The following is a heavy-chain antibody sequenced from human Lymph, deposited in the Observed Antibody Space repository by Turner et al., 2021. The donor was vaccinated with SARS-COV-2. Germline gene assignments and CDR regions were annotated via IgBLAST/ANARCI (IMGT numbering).Heavy chain of an antibody. D-gene: IGHD3-22*01. V-gene: IGHV1-2*02. CDR1: GYTLTGYY. CDR2: INPDSGGT. J-gene: IGHJ3*01. CDR3: ARGGLYYYDSSAYYGDAFDF. Sequence: QVQLVQSGAEVTEPGASVKVPRKTAGYTLTGYYMHWVRQAPGQGLEWMGWINPDSGGTNYAQNLQDRVTMTRDTSISTAYMEMRRLRSDDTAVYYCARGGLYYYDSSAYYGDAFDFWGQGTMVTVSS.